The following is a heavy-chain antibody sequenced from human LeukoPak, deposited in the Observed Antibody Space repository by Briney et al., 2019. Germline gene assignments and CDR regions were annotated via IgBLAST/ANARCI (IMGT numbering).Heavy chain of an antibody. V-gene: IGHV4-34*01. CDR1: GGSFSGYY. CDR2: INHSGST. Sequence: SETLSLTCAVYGGSFSGYYWSWIRQPPGKGLEWIGEINHSGSTNYNPSLKSRVTISVDTPKNQFSLKLSSVTAADTAVYYCARERPSYYDILTGYYPRSLPYYFDYWGQGTLVTVSS. CDR3: ARERPSYYDILTGYYPRSLPYYFDY. J-gene: IGHJ4*02. D-gene: IGHD3-9*01.